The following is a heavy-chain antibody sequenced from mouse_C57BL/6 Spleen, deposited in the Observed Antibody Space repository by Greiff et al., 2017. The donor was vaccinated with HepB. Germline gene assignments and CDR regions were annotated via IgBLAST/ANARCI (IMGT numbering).Heavy chain of an antibody. Sequence: VQLMESGAELVKPGASVKISCKASGYAFSSYWMNWVKQRPGKGLEWIGQIYPGDGDTNYNGKFKGKATLTADKSSSTAYMQLSSLTSEDSAVYFCARGELGREYFDVWGTGTTVTVSS. V-gene: IGHV1-80*01. D-gene: IGHD4-1*01. CDR2: IYPGDGDT. CDR3: ARGELGREYFDV. CDR1: GYAFSSYW. J-gene: IGHJ1*03.